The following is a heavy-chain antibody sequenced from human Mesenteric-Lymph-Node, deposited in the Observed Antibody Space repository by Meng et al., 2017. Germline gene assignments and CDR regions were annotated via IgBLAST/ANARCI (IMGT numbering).Heavy chain of an antibody. CDR1: GFTFSTYS. Sequence: GESLKISCAASGFTFSTYSINWVRQAPGKGLEWVSTISDIGVNTYYADSVEGRFTISRDDSKNTLYLQMNSLRAEDTAVYYCAKLALGVVGAPDHFDFWGQGTRVTVSS. CDR3: AKLALGVVGAPDHFDF. D-gene: IGHD1-26*01. V-gene: IGHV3-23*01. J-gene: IGHJ4*02. CDR2: ISDIGVNT.